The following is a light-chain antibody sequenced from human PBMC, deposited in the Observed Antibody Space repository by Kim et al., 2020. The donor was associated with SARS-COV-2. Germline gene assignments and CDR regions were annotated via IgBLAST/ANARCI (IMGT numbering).Light chain of an antibody. J-gene: IGKJ2*01. V-gene: IGKV3-15*01. CDR2: DAS. Sequence: EIVMTQSPLTLSVSPGERATLSCRASQSVSTNLAWYQQKPGQAPRLLIYDASTRATDIPTRFSGSGSGTEFTPTISSLQSEDFAVYYCQQYNDWPPGDTFGQGTKLEI. CDR1: QSVSTN. CDR3: QQYNDWPPGDT.